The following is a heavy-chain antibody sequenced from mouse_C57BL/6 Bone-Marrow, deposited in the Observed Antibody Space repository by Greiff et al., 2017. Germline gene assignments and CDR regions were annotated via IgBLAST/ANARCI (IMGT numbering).Heavy chain of an antibody. V-gene: IGHV5-17*01. CDR1: GFTFSDYG. Sequence: DVMLVESGGGLVKPGGSLKLSCAASGFTFSDYGMHWVRQAPEKGLEWVAYISSGSSTIYYADTVKGRFTISRANAKNTLFLQMTSLRSEDTAMYYCARTRLRGPFGYWGQGTTLTVSS. CDR2: ISSGSSTI. D-gene: IGHD2-2*01. J-gene: IGHJ2*01. CDR3: ARTRLRGPFGY.